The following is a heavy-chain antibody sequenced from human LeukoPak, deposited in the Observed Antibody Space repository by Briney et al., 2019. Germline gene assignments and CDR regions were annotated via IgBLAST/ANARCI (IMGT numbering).Heavy chain of an antibody. D-gene: IGHD5-12*01. CDR3: ARLGGTGYGGYYYYMDV. V-gene: IGHV5-51*01. CDR1: GYRFTSYW. CDR2: IYPGDFGT. Sequence: GEPLKISFQGSGYRFTSYWIGWVRPMPGKGLGWMGIIYPGDFGTRYSPSFQGQDTIAADKSISTAYLQGSSLKASDTAMYYCARLGGTGYGGYYYYMDVWGKGTTVTVSS. J-gene: IGHJ6*03.